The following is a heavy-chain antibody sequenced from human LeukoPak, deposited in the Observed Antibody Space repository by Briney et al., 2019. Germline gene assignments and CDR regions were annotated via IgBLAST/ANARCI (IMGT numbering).Heavy chain of an antibody. D-gene: IGHD3-9*01. Sequence: SETLSLTCTVSGGSISSYYWSWIRQPPGKGLEWIGYIYYSGSTNYNPSLKSRVTISVDTSKNQFSLKLSSVTAADTAVYYRARTILTGWSPFDYWGQGTLVTVSS. CDR2: IYYSGST. J-gene: IGHJ4*02. CDR1: GGSISSYY. CDR3: ARTILTGWSPFDY. V-gene: IGHV4-59*01.